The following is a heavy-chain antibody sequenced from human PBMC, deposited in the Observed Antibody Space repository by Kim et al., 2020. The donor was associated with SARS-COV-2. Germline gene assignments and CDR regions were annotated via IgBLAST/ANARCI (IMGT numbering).Heavy chain of an antibody. CDR3: ASLRGGATGDFDY. Sequence: YADSVQGRFTISRDDSKNTLYLQMSSLRAEDTAVYYCASLRGGATGDFDYWGQGTLVIVSS. J-gene: IGHJ4*02. D-gene: IGHD1-26*01. V-gene: IGHV3-23*03.